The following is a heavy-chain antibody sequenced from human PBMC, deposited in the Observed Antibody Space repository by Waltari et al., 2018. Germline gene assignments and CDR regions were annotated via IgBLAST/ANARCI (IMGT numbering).Heavy chain of an antibody. Sequence: QLQLQESGPGLVRPSGTLSLACGVSGDSVTHHSWWRWVRQSPGKGLGWTGQIRGSGRAKYNPSFGSRVSVSMDTTNNEFALKVTSATAADTAIYYCARDRGRGLYLDSWGQGILVTVSP. V-gene: IGHV4-4*02. J-gene: IGHJ4*02. D-gene: IGHD2-15*01. CDR1: GDSVTHHSW. CDR3: ARDRGRGLYLDS. CDR2: IRGSGRA.